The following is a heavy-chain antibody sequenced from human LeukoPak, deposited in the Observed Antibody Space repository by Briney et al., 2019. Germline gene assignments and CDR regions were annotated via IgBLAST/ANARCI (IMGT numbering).Heavy chain of an antibody. CDR3: ARPRRITMIVVVPSGGMDV. V-gene: IGHV3-30*04. D-gene: IGHD3-22*01. CDR1: GFTFSSYA. Sequence: GGSLRLSCAASGFTFSSYAMHWVRQAPGKGPEWVAVISYDGSNKYYADSVKGRFTISRDNSKNTLYLQMNSLRAEDTAVYYCARPRRITMIVVVPSGGMDVWGQGTTVTVSS. J-gene: IGHJ6*02. CDR2: ISYDGSNK.